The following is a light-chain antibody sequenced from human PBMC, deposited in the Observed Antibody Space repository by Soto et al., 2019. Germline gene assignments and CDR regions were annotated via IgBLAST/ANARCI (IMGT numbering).Light chain of an antibody. J-gene: IGKJ3*01. Sequence: EIVLTQSPGTLSLSPGERATLSCRASQSVSSSYLAWYQQKPGQAPRLLIYGASSRGTGIPDRFSGSGSGTDFTLTISRLEPEDFAVYYCQQYGSSLFTFGPGTKVDI. CDR1: QSVSSSY. V-gene: IGKV3-20*01. CDR2: GAS. CDR3: QQYGSSLFT.